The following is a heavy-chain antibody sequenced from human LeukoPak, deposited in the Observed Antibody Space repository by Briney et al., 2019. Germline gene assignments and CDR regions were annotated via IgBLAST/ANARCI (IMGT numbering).Heavy chain of an antibody. CDR3: ARDGPEGSGSYLNY. CDR1: GFTFSSYN. J-gene: IGHJ4*02. V-gene: IGHV3-21*01. D-gene: IGHD1-26*01. Sequence: PGWSLRLSCAASGFTFSSYNMNWVRQAPGKGLEWVSCITTSGTYIYYADSVKGRFTISRDNAKNSLYLQMNSLRAEDTAVYYCARDGPEGSGSYLNYWGQGTLVTVSS. CDR2: ITTSGTYI.